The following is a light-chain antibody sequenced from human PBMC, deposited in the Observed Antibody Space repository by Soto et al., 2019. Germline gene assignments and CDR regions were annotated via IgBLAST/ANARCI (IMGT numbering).Light chain of an antibody. CDR2: DVS. V-gene: IGLV2-11*01. J-gene: IGLJ3*02. CDR3: CSYAGSYTWV. Sequence: QSVLTQPRSVSGSPGQSVTISCTGTSSDVGGYNYVSWYQQNPGKAPKFMIYDVSKRPSGVPDRFSGSKSGNTASLTISGVQAEDEADYYCCSYAGSYTWVFGGGTKLTVL. CDR1: SSDVGGYNY.